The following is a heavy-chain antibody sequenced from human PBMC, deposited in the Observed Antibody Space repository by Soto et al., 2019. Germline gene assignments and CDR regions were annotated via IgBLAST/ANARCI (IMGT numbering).Heavy chain of an antibody. CDR1: GGTFSSYA. CDR2: IVPIVDTS. D-gene: IGHD2-15*01. V-gene: IGHV1-69*12. Sequence: QVQLVQSGAEVRQPASSVKVSCKTSGGTFSSYAISWVRQAPGQGLEWMGGIVPIVDTSTYAQKFRGRVTITADEATSTVYMELSSLRSDDTAVYYCVIVVAIPGSPVNWGQGTLVTFSS. CDR3: VIVVAIPGSPVN. J-gene: IGHJ4*02.